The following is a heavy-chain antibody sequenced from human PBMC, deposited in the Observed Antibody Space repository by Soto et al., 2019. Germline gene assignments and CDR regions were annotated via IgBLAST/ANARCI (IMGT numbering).Heavy chain of an antibody. D-gene: IGHD3-10*01. V-gene: IGHV4-34*01. J-gene: IGHJ6*03. CDR1: GGSFSGYY. Sequence: SETLSLTCAVYGGSFSGYYWSWIRQPPGKGLEWIGEINHSGSTNYNPSLKSQVTISVDTSKNQFSLKLSSVTAADTAVYYCARAGPKWFGSKRPPHYMDVWGKGTTVTVSS. CDR3: ARAGPKWFGSKRPPHYMDV. CDR2: INHSGST.